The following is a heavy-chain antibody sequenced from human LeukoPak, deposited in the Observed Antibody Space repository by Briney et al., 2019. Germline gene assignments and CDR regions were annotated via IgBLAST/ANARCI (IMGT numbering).Heavy chain of an antibody. Sequence: SSQTLSLTCTVSGGSISSGSYYWSWIRQPAGKGLEWIGRIYTSGSTNYNPSLKSRVTISVDTSKNQFSLKLSSVTAADTAVYYCAVERRRDGYNVFDYWGQGTLVTVSS. V-gene: IGHV4-61*02. D-gene: IGHD5-24*01. CDR2: IYTSGST. J-gene: IGHJ4*02. CDR3: AVERRRDGYNVFDY. CDR1: GGSISSGSYY.